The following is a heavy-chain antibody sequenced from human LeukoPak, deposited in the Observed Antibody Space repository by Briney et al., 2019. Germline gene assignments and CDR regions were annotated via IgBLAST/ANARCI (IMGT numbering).Heavy chain of an antibody. D-gene: IGHD6-19*01. CDR1: GFTFSSYG. Sequence: PGGSLRLSCAASGFTFSSYGMHWVRQAPGKGLEWVAVISYDGSNKYYADSVKGRFTISRDNSKNTLYLQMNSLRAEDTAVYYCASIAVAAPTPFDYWGQGTLVTVSS. CDR2: ISYDGSNK. V-gene: IGHV3-30*03. CDR3: ASIAVAAPTPFDY. J-gene: IGHJ4*02.